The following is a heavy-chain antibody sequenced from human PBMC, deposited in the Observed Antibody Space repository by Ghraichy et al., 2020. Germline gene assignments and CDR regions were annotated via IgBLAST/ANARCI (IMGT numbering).Heavy chain of an antibody. CDR3: ARTPRYCNGESCYSVRSFDY. Sequence: GGSLRLSCSASGFTFSGYEMNWVRQAPGKGLEWVSSISGGHIRIYYAGSVEGRFTVSRDNAKNSVHLQMNTLRDEDTAVYYCARTPRYCNGESCYSVRSFDYWGQGTLVTVSS. CDR1: GFTFSGYE. V-gene: IGHV3-48*03. D-gene: IGHD2-15*01. CDR2: ISGGHIRI. J-gene: IGHJ4*02.